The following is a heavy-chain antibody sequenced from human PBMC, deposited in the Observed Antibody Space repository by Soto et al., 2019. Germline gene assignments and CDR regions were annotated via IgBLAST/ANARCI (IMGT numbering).Heavy chain of an antibody. CDR3: AKIRSRGTGDAFHV. D-gene: IGHD1-1*01. V-gene: IGHV3-30*18. CDR1: GFTFSSYG. Sequence: GSLRLSCAASGFTFSSYGMHWVRQAPGKGLEWVAAISEDGTEKYYADSTLGRFTISRDNSETTLSLQMNSLRAEDTAVYFCAKIRSRGTGDAFHVWGQGTMVTVSS. CDR2: ISEDGTEK. J-gene: IGHJ3*01.